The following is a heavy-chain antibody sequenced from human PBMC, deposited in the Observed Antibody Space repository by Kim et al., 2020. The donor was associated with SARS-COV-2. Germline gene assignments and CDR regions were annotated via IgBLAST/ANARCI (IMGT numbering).Heavy chain of an antibody. CDR1: GFTFSSYA. CDR3: ARDLQQLPGYYYYGMDV. D-gene: IGHD6-13*01. J-gene: IGHJ6*01. Sequence: GGSLRLSCAASGFTFSSYAMHWVRQAPGKGLEWVAVISYDGSNKYYADSVKGRFTISRDNSKNTLYLQMNSLRAEDTAVYYCARDLQQLPGYYYYGMDV. CDR2: ISYDGSNK. V-gene: IGHV3-30*04.